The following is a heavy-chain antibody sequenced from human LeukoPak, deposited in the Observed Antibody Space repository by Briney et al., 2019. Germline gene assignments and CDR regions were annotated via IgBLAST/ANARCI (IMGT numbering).Heavy chain of an antibody. CDR1: GYTLTELS. J-gene: IGHJ4*02. Sequence: GASVKVSCKVSGYTLTELSMHWVRQAPGKGLEWMGGFDPEDGETIYAQKFQGRVTMTEDTSTDTAYMELSSLRSEDTAVYYRATALGDDILTGYYNSFDYWGQGTLVTVSS. V-gene: IGHV1-24*01. CDR3: ATALGDDILTGYYNSFDY. CDR2: FDPEDGET. D-gene: IGHD3-9*01.